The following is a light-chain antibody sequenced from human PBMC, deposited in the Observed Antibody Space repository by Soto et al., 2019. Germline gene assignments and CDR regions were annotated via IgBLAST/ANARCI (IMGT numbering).Light chain of an antibody. CDR1: QSVSTF. J-gene: IGKJ1*01. CDR3: QPRSSWPLT. V-gene: IGKV3-11*01. CDR2: DAS. Sequence: EVGLTQSPATLSLSPGERATLSCRASQSVSTFLAWYQQKPGQAPRLLIYDASNRATGIPARFSGSGSGTDFTLTISSLEPEDFALYYCQPRSSWPLTFGQGTKVAIK.